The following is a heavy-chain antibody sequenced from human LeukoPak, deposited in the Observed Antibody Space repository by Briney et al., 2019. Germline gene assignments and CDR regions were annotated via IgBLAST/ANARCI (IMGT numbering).Heavy chain of an antibody. D-gene: IGHD5-18*01. CDR1: GFTFDDYA. Sequence: PGGSLRLSCEASGFTFDDYAMHWVRQAPGKGLEWVSGISWNSGSIGYADSVKGRFTISRDNAKNSLYLQMNSLRAEDTALYYCAKAPAEAQLWFPVAGYHYYYYGMDVWGQGTTVTVSS. V-gene: IGHV3-9*01. J-gene: IGHJ6*02. CDR2: ISWNSGSI. CDR3: AKAPAEAQLWFPVAGYHYYYYGMDV.